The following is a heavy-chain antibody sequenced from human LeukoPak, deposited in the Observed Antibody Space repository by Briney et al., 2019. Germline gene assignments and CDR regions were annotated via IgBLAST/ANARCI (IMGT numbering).Heavy chain of an antibody. CDR1: GFTFSSYS. CDR3: ARGPLVACSSTSCYLGWFDP. J-gene: IGHJ5*02. D-gene: IGHD2-2*01. Sequence: GGSLRLSCAASGFTFSSYSMNWVRQAPGKGLVWVSRINSDGSSTSYADSVKGRFTISRDNAKNTLYLQMNSLRAEDTAVYYCARGPLVACSSTSCYLGWFDPWGQGTLVTVSS. V-gene: IGHV3-74*01. CDR2: INSDGSST.